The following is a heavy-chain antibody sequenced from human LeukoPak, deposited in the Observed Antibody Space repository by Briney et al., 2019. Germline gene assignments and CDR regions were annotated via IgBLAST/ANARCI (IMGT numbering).Heavy chain of an antibody. CDR2: IYSGGST. V-gene: IGHV3-53*01. CDR1: GFTVSSNY. J-gene: IGHJ4*02. Sequence: PGGSLGLSCAASGFTVSSNYMSWVRQAPGKGLEWVSVIYSGGSTYYADSVKGRFTISRDNSKNTLYLQMNSLRAEDTAVYYCAILPRYSGSYWGQGTLVTVSS. D-gene: IGHD1-26*01. CDR3: AILPRYSGSY.